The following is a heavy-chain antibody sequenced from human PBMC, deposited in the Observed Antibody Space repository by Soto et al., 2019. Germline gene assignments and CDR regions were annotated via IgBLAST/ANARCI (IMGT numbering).Heavy chain of an antibody. CDR2: IYYSGST. CDR1: GGSIRSYY. Sequence: SESLYLTCTVSGGSIRSYYWSWIREPPGKGLEWIGYIYYSGSTNYNPSLKSRVTISVDTSKNQFSLKLSSVTAADTAVYYCARGYYYDSSGYYSPWGQGTLVTVSS. CDR3: ARGYYYDSSGYYSP. V-gene: IGHV4-59*01. D-gene: IGHD3-22*01. J-gene: IGHJ5*02.